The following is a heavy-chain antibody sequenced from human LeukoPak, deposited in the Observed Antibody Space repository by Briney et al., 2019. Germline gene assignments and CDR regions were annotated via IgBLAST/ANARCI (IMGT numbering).Heavy chain of an antibody. CDR1: GFTFSNYG. V-gene: IGHV3-30*03. J-gene: IGHJ3*02. Sequence: GGSLRLSCEASGFTFSNYGMHWVRQAPDKGLEWLAHISEGGSNKYYADSGKVRFTISRDNSNTRLYLQMGSLRAEDTAIYYCARDNLAAAGDDNFDIWGQGTMVTVSS. D-gene: IGHD6-13*01. CDR3: ARDNLAAAGDDNFDI. CDR2: ISEGGSNK.